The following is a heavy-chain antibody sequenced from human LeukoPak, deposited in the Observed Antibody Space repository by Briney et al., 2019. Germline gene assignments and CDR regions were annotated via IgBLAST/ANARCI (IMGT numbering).Heavy chain of an antibody. CDR2: ISYDGSNK. Sequence: PGRPLRLSCAVFGFTFRNNAMHWVRQAPGKGLEWVAVISYDGSNKNHADSVKGRFTISRDNSKNTLYLQMSSLRAEDTAIYYCARFNSGSYYSGSGNYIDYWGQGTLVTVSS. CDR3: ARFNSGSYYSGSGNYIDY. J-gene: IGHJ4*02. D-gene: IGHD3-10*01. V-gene: IGHV3-30-3*01. CDR1: GFTFRNNA.